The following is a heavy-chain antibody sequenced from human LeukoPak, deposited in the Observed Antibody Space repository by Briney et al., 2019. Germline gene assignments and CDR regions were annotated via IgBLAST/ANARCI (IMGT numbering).Heavy chain of an antibody. D-gene: IGHD4-11*01. CDR3: ARGHSDYYFDY. Sequence: KPSETLSLTCTVSGGSISSGDYYWSWIRQPPGKGLEWIGYIYYSGSTYYNPSLKSRVTISVDTSKNQFSLKLSSVTAADTAVYYCARGHSDYYFDYWGQGTLVTVSS. V-gene: IGHV4-30-4*01. J-gene: IGHJ4*02. CDR2: IYYSGST. CDR1: GGSISSGDYY.